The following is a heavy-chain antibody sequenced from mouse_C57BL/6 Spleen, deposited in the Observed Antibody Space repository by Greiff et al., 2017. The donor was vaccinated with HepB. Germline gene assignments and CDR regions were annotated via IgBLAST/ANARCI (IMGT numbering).Heavy chain of an antibody. J-gene: IGHJ4*01. D-gene: IGHD2-4*01. Sequence: DVKLVESGGDLVKPGGSLKLSCAASGFTFSSYGMSWVRQTPDKRLEWVATISSGGSYTYYPDSVKGRFTISRDNAKNTLYLQMSSLTSEDTAMYYCARHVDYDDAMDYWGQGTSVTVSS. CDR2: ISSGGSYT. V-gene: IGHV5-6*02. CDR3: ARHVDYDDAMDY. CDR1: GFTFSSYG.